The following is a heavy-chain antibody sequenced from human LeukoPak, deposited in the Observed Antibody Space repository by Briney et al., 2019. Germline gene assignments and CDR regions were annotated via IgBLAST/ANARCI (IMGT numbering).Heavy chain of an antibody. J-gene: IGHJ3*02. CDR1: GGSISSCGYS. V-gene: IGHV4-30-2*01. Sequence: PSQTLSLTCAVSGGSISSCGYSWSWIRQPPGKGLESIGYIYQSGSTYYNPSLKSRVTISVDRSKTQFSMKLSSVTAADTAVYYCARAPVTMIVVVTQFDIWGQGTMVTVSS. CDR3: ARAPVTMIVVVTQFDI. CDR2: IYQSGST. D-gene: IGHD3-22*01.